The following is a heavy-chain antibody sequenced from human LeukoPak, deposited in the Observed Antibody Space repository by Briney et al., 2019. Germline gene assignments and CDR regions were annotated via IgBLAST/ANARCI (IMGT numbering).Heavy chain of an antibody. CDR2: IIPIFGTA. CDR1: GGTFSSYA. D-gene: IGHD3-22*01. Sequence: SVKVSCKASGGTFSSYAISWVRQAPGQGLEWMGRIIPIFGTANYAQKFQGRVTITTDESTSTAYMELSSLRSEDTAVYYCARVSKYDSDAFDIWGQGTMVTVSS. V-gene: IGHV1-69*05. CDR3: ARVSKYDSDAFDI. J-gene: IGHJ3*02.